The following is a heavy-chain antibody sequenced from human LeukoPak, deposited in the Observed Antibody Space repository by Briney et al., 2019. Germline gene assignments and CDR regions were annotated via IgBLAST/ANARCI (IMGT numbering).Heavy chain of an antibody. CDR1: GFTFSTYW. D-gene: IGHD2-2*02. CDR3: ARGRYCSSTSCYKAFDI. Sequence: GGSLRLSCAASGFTFSTYWMYWVRQAPGKGLVWVSRINSEGSRTSYADSVKGRVTISRDNAKNTLYLQMNSLRAEDTAVYYCARGRYCSSTSCYKAFDIWGRGTKVTVSS. V-gene: IGHV3-74*01. CDR2: INSEGSRT. J-gene: IGHJ3*02.